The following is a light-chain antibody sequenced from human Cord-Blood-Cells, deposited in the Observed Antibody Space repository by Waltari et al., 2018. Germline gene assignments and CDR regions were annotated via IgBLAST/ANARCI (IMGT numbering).Light chain of an antibody. Sequence: QSALTQPASVSGSPGPSITISCTGTSSDVGGYNYVSWYQQHPGKAPKLMIYDVSNRPSGVSKRFAGSKSGNRASLTISGLQAEDEADYYCSSYTSSSTLYVFGTGTKVTVL. V-gene: IGLV2-14*03. CDR3: SSYTSSSTLYV. CDR2: DVS. CDR1: SSDVGGYNY. J-gene: IGLJ1*01.